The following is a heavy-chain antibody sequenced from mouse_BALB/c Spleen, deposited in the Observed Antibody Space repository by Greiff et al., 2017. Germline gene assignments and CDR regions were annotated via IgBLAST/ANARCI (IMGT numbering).Heavy chain of an antibody. CDR3: AREEGPYFDY. CDR2: VNPYNGGT. J-gene: IGHJ2*01. V-gene: IGHV1-19*01. Sequence: EVQLQQSGPELVKPGASVKMSCKASGYTFTDYYMDWVKQSHGESFEWIGRVNPYNGGTSYNQKFKGKATLTVDKSSSTAYMELNSLTSEDSAVYYCAREEGPYFDYWGQGTTLTVSS. CDR1: GYTFTDYY.